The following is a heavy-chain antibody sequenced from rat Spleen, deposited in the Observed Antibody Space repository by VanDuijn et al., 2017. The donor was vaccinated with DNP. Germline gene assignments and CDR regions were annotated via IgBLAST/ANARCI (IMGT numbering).Heavy chain of an antibody. Sequence: EVKLVESGGGLVQPGRSLKLSCAASGFTFSSHWMYWIRQVPGKGLDWVASINKDGGGTYYQDSVKGRFTISRDNAENTLFLQMNSLRSEDTATYYCKVGAQYWGQGVMVTVSS. CDR2: INKDGGGT. V-gene: IGHV5-58*01. CDR1: GFTFSSHW. D-gene: IGHD5-1*01. CDR3: KVGAQY. J-gene: IGHJ2*01.